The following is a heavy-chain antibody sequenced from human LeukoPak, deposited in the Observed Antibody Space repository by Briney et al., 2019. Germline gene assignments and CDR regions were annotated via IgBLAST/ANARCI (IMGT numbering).Heavy chain of an antibody. CDR3: VRDGGGYKYGNDAFDM. J-gene: IGHJ3*02. V-gene: IGHV3-7*01. D-gene: IGHD5-18*01. Sequence: GGSLRLSCAASGFTFSYYVIHWVRQAPGKGLEWVADINQDGSERHYVESVKGRFTISRDNAKNSLFLQMNSLRAEDTAVYYCVRDGGGYKYGNDAFDMWGQGTMVTVSS. CDR2: INQDGSER. CDR1: GFTFSYYV.